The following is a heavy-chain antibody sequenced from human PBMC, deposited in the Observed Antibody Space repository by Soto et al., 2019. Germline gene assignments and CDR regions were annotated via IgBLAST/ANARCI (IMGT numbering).Heavy chain of an antibody. D-gene: IGHD6-6*01. V-gene: IGHV3-23*01. CDR1: GFTFSSYA. CDR3: AKDLGLVSSVPEHPLFDL. J-gene: IGHJ2*01. CDR2: ISGSGGST. Sequence: PGGSLRLSCAASGFTFSSYAMSWVRQAPGKGLEWVSAISGSGGSTYYADSVKGRFTISRDNSKNTLYLQMNSLRAEDTAVYYCAKDLGLVSSVPEHPLFDLWGRGTLVTVSS.